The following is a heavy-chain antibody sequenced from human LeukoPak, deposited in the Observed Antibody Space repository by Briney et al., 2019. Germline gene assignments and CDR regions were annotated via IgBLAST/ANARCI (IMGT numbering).Heavy chain of an antibody. J-gene: IGHJ4*02. CDR1: GFTFSSYA. D-gene: IGHD3-22*01. CDR2: ISGSGGST. CDR3: AHPADVGYYDSSGYNVFTY. V-gene: IGHV3-23*01. Sequence: GWSLRLSCAASGFTFSSYAMSWLRQAPGKGLEWVSAISGSGGSTYYADSVKGRFTISRDNSKNTLYLQMNSLRAEDTAVYYCAHPADVGYYDSSGYNVFTYWGQGTLVTVSS.